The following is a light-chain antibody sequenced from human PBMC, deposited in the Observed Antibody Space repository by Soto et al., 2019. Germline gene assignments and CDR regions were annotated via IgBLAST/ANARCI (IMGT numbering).Light chain of an antibody. J-gene: IGKJ2*04. V-gene: IGKV3-20*01. CDR2: DSS. Sequence: DIVLTQSPGTLSLSPGERATLSCRASQSVSSSFLAWYQQKPGQAPRLLLHDSSDRATGIPDRFSGSGSGTDFTLTINTVEPEDLAVYYCQLYDVSRSSFGQGTKLEIK. CDR3: QLYDVSRSS. CDR1: QSVSSSF.